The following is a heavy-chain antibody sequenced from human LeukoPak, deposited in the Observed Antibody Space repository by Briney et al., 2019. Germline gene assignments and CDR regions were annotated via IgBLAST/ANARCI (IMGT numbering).Heavy chain of an antibody. V-gene: IGHV3-11*04. CDR3: ARDVAAAASHLDY. D-gene: IGHD2-15*01. CDR2: ISTRGNTV. CDR1: GFSFSDYY. J-gene: IGHJ4*02. Sequence: GGSLRLSCAASGFSFSDYYMSWIRQAPGKGLEWVSYISTRGNTVYYADSVKGRFTISRDNAKNSLYLQMDSLRAEDTGLYYCARDVAAAASHLDYWGQGTLVTVSS.